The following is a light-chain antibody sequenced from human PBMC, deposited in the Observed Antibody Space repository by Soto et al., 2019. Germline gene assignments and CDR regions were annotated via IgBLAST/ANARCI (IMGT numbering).Light chain of an antibody. CDR3: TSYAGYNTPVL. J-gene: IGLJ2*01. Sequence: QSALTQPPSASGSPGQSVTISCTGTSSDVGGYNFVSWYQHHPGKAPKLLIYEVTKRPSGVPDRFSASKSGNTASLTVSGLQAQDEADYYCTSYAGYNTPVLFGGGTQLTVL. CDR2: EVT. V-gene: IGLV2-8*01. CDR1: SSDVGGYNF.